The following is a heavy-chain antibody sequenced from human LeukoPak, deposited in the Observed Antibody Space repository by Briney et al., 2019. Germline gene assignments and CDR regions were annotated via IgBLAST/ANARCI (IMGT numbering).Heavy chain of an antibody. CDR2: ISGSGGST. J-gene: IGHJ1*01. D-gene: IGHD3-22*01. V-gene: IGHV3-23*01. CDR1: GFTFSSYG. CDR3: AKDSSGSYEYFQH. Sequence: GGSLRLSCAASGFTFSSYGMHWVRQAPGEGLEWVSAISGSGGSTYYADSVKGRFTISRDNSKNTLYLQMNSLRAEDTAVYYCAKDSSGSYEYFQHWGQGTLVTVSS.